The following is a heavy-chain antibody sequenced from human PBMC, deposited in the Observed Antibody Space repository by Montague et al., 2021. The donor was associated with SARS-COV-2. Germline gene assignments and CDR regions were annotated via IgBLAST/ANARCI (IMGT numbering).Heavy chain of an antibody. D-gene: IGHD6-19*01. CDR3: ARDLMTSGYSSGWYYYYYGMDV. CDR2: INSDGSST. V-gene: IGHV3-74*01. Sequence: SLRLSCAASGFTFSSYWMHWVRQAPGKGLVWVSRINSDGSSTSYADSVKGRFTISRDNAKNTLYLQMYSLRAEDTAVYYCARDLMTSGYSSGWYYYYYGMDVWGQGTTVTVSS. J-gene: IGHJ6*02. CDR1: GFTFSSYW.